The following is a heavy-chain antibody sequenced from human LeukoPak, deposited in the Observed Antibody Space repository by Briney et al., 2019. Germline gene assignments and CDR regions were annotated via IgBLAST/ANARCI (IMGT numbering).Heavy chain of an antibody. Sequence: PSETLSLTCTVSGGSISSSSYYWSWIRQPPGKGLEWIGEINHSGSTNYNPSLKSRVTISVDTSKNQFSLKLSSVTAADTAVYYCARHDTSSSWYGRRRPFDYWGQGTLVTVSS. CDR1: GGSISSSSYY. J-gene: IGHJ4*02. V-gene: IGHV4-39*01. CDR2: INHSGST. CDR3: ARHDTSSSWYGRRRPFDY. D-gene: IGHD6-13*01.